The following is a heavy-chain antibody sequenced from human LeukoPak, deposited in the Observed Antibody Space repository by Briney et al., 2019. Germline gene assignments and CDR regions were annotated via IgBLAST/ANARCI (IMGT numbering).Heavy chain of an antibody. CDR1: GYTFTSYG. D-gene: IGHD2-15*01. CDR2: ISAYNGNT. J-gene: IGHJ4*02. V-gene: IGHV1-18*01. CDR3: ARRYCSGGSCYDGDY. Sequence: ASVKVSCKASGYTFTSYGISWVRQAPGQGLEWMGWISAYNGNTNYAQKLQGRVTMTTDTSTSTAYMELRSLRSDDTAVYYCARRYCSGGSCYDGDYWGQGNLVSVSS.